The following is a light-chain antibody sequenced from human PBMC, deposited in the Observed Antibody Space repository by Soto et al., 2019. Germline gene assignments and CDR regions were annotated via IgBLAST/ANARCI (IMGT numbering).Light chain of an antibody. CDR3: QQYGSSPIT. Sequence: EILMTQSPATLSVSPWERATLSCRASQSVDSNLAWYQQKPGQAPRLLIYGASTRATGISARFSGSGSGTEFTLTISSLQSEDFAVYYCQQYGSSPITFGQGTRLEI. CDR1: QSVDSN. V-gene: IGKV3-15*01. J-gene: IGKJ5*01. CDR2: GAS.